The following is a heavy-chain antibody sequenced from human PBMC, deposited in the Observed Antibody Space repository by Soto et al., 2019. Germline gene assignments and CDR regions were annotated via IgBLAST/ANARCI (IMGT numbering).Heavy chain of an antibody. Sequence: SVKVSCKASGFTFTSSAMQWLRQARGQRLEWIGWIVVGSGNTDYAQKFQERVTISRDMSTSTAYMELSSLRSEDTAVYYCAAVVINSRDYWGQGTLVTVSS. J-gene: IGHJ4*02. D-gene: IGHD3-22*01. CDR3: AAVVINSRDY. V-gene: IGHV1-58*02. CDR2: IVVGSGNT. CDR1: GFTFTSSA.